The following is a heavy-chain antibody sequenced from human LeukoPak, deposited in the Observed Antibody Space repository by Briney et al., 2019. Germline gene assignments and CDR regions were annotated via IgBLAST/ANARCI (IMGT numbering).Heavy chain of an antibody. D-gene: IGHD1-26*01. Sequence: ASVKVSSKDSGYTFTGYYMHWVRQAPGQGLEWMGWINPNSGGTNYAQKFQGRVTMTRDTSISTAYMELSRLRSDDTAVYYCARGVVYSGSYWGFDPWGQGTLVTVSS. CDR3: ARGVVYSGSYWGFDP. CDR2: INPNSGGT. CDR1: GYTFTGYY. V-gene: IGHV1-2*02. J-gene: IGHJ5*02.